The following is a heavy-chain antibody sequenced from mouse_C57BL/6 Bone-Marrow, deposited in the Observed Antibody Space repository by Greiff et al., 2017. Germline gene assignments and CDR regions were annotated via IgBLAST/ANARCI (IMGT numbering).Heavy chain of an antibody. J-gene: IGHJ2*01. CDR2: INPYNGGT. Sequence: EVQLQQSGPVLVKPGASVKMSCKASGYTFTDYYMNWVKQSHGKSLEWIGVINPYNGGTSYNQKFKGKATLTVDKSSSTAYMALNSLTSEDSAIYYCAPNWDACFDYWGQGTTLTVSA. CDR3: APNWDACFDY. V-gene: IGHV1-19*01. CDR1: GYTFTDYY. D-gene: IGHD4-1*01.